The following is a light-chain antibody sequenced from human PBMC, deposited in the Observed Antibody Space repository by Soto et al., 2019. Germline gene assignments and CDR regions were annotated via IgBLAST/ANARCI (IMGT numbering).Light chain of an antibody. CDR2: ATS. CDR1: QSISNS. J-gene: IGKJ3*01. Sequence: DIQMTQSPSSLSASVGDRVTITCRASQSISNSLNWYQQRPGKAPKLLIYATSSLQSGVPSRFSGSVSGTDFTLTISSLQPEDFATYYCQQSYTTPLFTFGPGTKVDIE. V-gene: IGKV1-39*01. CDR3: QQSYTTPLFT.